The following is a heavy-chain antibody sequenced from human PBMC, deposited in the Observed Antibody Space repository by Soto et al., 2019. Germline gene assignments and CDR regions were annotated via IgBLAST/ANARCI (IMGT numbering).Heavy chain of an antibody. J-gene: IGHJ4*01. V-gene: IGHV3-15*01. CDR2: IKSKTDGGTP. Sequence: GGSLRLYCAAPGFTFSSYGMRWVRTAPGKGLEWVGRIKSKTDGGTPDFAAPVRGRFAISRDDSKSMVYLQMNRLKTEDTAVYYCTTDSYVTLKLVRFDYWGLGTLVTVFS. CDR3: TTDSYVTLKLVRFDY. CDR1: GFTFSSYG. D-gene: IGHD3-22*01.